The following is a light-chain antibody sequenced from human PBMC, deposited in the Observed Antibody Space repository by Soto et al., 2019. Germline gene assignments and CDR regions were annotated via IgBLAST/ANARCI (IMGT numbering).Light chain of an antibody. J-gene: IGKJ1*01. Sequence: EIVLTQSPGTVSLSPGERATLSCRASQSVSNSLLAWYQQKPGQAPRLLIYGTSSRATGIPDRFSGSGSGTDFTLTISGLEPEDFAVYYCQQYGTSSWTFGQGTKVEIK. CDR2: GTS. CDR3: QQYGTSSWT. V-gene: IGKV3-20*01. CDR1: QSVSNSL.